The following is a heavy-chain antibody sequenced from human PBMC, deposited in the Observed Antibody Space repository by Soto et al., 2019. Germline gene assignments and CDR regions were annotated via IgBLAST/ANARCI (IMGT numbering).Heavy chain of an antibody. V-gene: IGHV3-23*01. CDR2: LSGSGVST. CDR1: GFTFSSYA. CDR3: AKVGGSKDYYDTSGYYLYYYYAMDV. Sequence: EVQLLESGGGLVQPGGSLRLSCAASGFTFSSYAMTWVRQAPGKGLEWVSALSGSGVSTYYADSVKGRFTISRDNSKNTMYLQMNSLRAEDTAVYYCAKVGGSKDYYDTSGYYLYYYYAMDVWGQGTTVTVSS. D-gene: IGHD3-22*01. J-gene: IGHJ6*02.